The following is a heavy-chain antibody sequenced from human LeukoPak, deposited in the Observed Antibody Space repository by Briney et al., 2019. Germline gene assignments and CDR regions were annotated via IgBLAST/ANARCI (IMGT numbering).Heavy chain of an antibody. D-gene: IGHD2-21*01. CDR1: GFTFRSHA. Sequence: GGSLRLSCVGSGFTFRSHAMSWVRQAPEKGLEFISGIYENGGTTYYADSVKGRFSISRDNSKNTLYLQMDCLRGEDTAVYYCAKDFRIGYSAHFDYWGQGALVTVSS. CDR3: AKDFRIGYSAHFDY. J-gene: IGHJ4*02. V-gene: IGHV3-23*01. CDR2: IYENGGTT.